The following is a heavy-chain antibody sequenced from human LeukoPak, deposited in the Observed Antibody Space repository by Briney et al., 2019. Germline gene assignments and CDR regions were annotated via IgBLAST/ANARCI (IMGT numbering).Heavy chain of an antibody. Sequence: PSETLSLTCTVSGGSISSGGYYWSWIRQHPGKGLEWIGYIYYSGSTYYNPSLKSRVTISVDTSKNQFSLKLSSVTAADTAVYYCAREGLLGYFDYWGQGTLVTVSS. V-gene: IGHV4-31*03. D-gene: IGHD2-15*01. J-gene: IGHJ4*02. CDR1: GGSISSGGYY. CDR3: AREGLLGYFDY. CDR2: IYYSGST.